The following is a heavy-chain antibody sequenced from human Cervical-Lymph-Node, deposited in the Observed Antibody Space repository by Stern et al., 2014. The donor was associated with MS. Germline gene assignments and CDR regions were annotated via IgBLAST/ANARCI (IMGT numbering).Heavy chain of an antibody. CDR2: IYPGDSDT. CDR3: ARLARWFGELLYLDY. J-gene: IGHJ4*02. D-gene: IGHD3-10*01. V-gene: IGHV5-51*01. Sequence: VQLVQSGAEVKKPGESLKISCKGSGYSFTSYWIGWGRQMPGKGLEWMGIIYPGDSDTRYSPSFQGQVTISADKSISTAYLQWSSLKASDTAMYYCARLARWFGELLYLDYWGQGTLVTVSS. CDR1: GYSFTSYW.